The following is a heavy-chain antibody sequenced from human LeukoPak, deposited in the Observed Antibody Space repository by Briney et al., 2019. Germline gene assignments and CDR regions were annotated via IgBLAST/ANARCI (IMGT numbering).Heavy chain of an antibody. Sequence: SETLSLTCTVSGGSISSGDYYWSWIRQPPGKGLEWIGYIYYSGSTFYNPSLKSRVTISVDTSKNQFSLKLSSVTAADTAVYYCARAVGDFWSGYSAFDIWGQGTIVTVSS. J-gene: IGHJ3*02. D-gene: IGHD3-3*01. CDR2: IYYSGST. V-gene: IGHV4-30-4*08. CDR1: GGSISSGDYY. CDR3: ARAVGDFWSGYSAFDI.